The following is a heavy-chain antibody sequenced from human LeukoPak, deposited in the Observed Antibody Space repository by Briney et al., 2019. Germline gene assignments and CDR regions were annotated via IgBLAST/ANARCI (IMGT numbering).Heavy chain of an antibody. CDR3: ARGPIAAAGTWHNWFDP. D-gene: IGHD6-13*01. CDR1: GYTFTSYG. V-gene: IGHV1-18*01. J-gene: IGHJ5*02. CDR2: ISAYNGNT. Sequence: ASVTVSCKASGYTFTSYGISWVRQAPGQGLEWMGWISAYNGNTHYAQKLQGRVTMTTDTSTSTAYMELRSLRSDDTAVYYCARGPIAAAGTWHNWFDPWGQGTLVTVSS.